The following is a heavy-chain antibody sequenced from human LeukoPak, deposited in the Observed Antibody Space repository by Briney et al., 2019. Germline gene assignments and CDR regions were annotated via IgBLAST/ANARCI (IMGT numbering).Heavy chain of an antibody. J-gene: IGHJ4*02. Sequence: GESLKISCKGSGSRFTSYWIGWVRPMPGKGLERMGIIYPGDSDTRYSPSFQGQVTISADKSISTAYLQWSSLKASDTAMYYCARWHYDYVWGSYRYSSGVVDYWGQGTLVTVSS. CDR2: IYPGDSDT. CDR3: ARWHYDYVWGSYRYSSGVVDY. D-gene: IGHD3-16*02. V-gene: IGHV5-51*01. CDR1: GSRFTSYW.